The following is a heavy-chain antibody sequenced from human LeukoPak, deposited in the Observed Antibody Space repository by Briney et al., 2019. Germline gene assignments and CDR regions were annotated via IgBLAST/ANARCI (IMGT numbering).Heavy chain of an antibody. V-gene: IGHV1-2*02. Sequence: ASVKVSCKASGYTLTGYYMHWVRQAPGQGLEWMGWINPNSGGTNYAQKFQGRVTMTRDTSISTAYMELSRLRSDDTAVYYCASLKRYGSGSYYPIDIWGQGTMVTVSS. CDR1: GYTLTGYY. CDR3: ASLKRYGSGSYYPIDI. D-gene: IGHD3-10*01. CDR2: INPNSGGT. J-gene: IGHJ3*02.